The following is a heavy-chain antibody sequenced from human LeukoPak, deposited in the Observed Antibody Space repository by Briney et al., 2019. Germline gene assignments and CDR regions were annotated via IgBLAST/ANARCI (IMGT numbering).Heavy chain of an antibody. CDR1: GGSLSSGDYY. CDR3: ASRYYYGSGSLT. Sequence: SQTLSLTCTVSGGSLSSGDYYWGWLRQPPGTGLEWIGYIYYSGSTYYNPSLKSRVTISVDTSKNQFSLKLSSVTAADTAVYYCASRYYYGSGSLTWGQGTLVTVSS. D-gene: IGHD3-10*01. CDR2: IYYSGST. V-gene: IGHV4-30-4*01. J-gene: IGHJ5*02.